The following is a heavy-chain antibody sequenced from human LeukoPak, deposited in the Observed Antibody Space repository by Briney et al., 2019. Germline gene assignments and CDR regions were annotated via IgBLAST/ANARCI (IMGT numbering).Heavy chain of an antibody. Sequence: SETLSLTCTVSGGSISSSSYYWGWIRQPPGKGLEWIGSIYYSGSTYYNPSLKSRVTISVDTSKNQFSLKLSSVTAADTAVYYCVRGGYGDYVLDYWGQGTLVTVSS. CDR1: GGSISSSSYY. V-gene: IGHV4-39*07. CDR3: VRGGYGDYVLDY. CDR2: IYYSGST. D-gene: IGHD4-17*01. J-gene: IGHJ4*02.